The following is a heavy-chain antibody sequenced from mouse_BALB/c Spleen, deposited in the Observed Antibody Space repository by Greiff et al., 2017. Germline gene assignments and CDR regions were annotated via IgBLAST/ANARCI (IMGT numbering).Heavy chain of an antibody. V-gene: IGHV14-1*02. CDR3: AREANYYGSTFAY. CDR1: GFNIKDYY. D-gene: IGHD1-1*01. CDR2: IDPENGNT. Sequence: EVQLQQSGAELVRPGALVKLSCKASGFNIKDYYMHWVKQRPEQGLEWIGWIDPENGNTIYDPKFQGKASITADTSSNTAYLQLSSLTSEDTAVYYCAREANYYGSTFAYGGQGTLVTVSA. J-gene: IGHJ3*01.